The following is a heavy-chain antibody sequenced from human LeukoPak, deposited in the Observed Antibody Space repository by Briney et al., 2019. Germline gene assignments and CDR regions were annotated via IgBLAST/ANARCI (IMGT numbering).Heavy chain of an antibody. V-gene: IGHV3-23*01. D-gene: IGHD6-13*01. J-gene: IGHJ5*02. CDR2: ISGSGGST. Sequence: SGGSLRLSCAASGFTFSSYAMSWVRQAPGKGLEWVSAISGSGGSTYYADSVKGRFTISRDNSKNTLYLQMNSLRAEDTAVYYCAKDRVAAAGTRGFHWFDPWGQGTLVTVSS. CDR1: GFTFSSYA. CDR3: AKDRVAAAGTRGFHWFDP.